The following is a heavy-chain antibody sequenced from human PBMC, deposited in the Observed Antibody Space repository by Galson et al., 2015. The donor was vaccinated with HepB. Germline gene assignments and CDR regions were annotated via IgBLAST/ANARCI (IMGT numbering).Heavy chain of an antibody. Sequence: SLRLSCAASGFTFSDYCMSWLRQAPGKGLEWVSYITSSGTTIYYADSVKGRFTISRDNAKNSLYLQMNRLRAEDTAVYYCARERVVIPPTGLDVWGQGTTVTVSS. J-gene: IGHJ6*02. D-gene: IGHD3-3*01. V-gene: IGHV3-11*01. CDR3: ARERVVIPPTGLDV. CDR1: GFTFSDYC. CDR2: ITSSGTTI.